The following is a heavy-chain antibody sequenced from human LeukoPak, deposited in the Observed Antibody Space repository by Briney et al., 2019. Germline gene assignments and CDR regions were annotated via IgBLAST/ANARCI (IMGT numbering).Heavy chain of an antibody. J-gene: IGHJ4*02. D-gene: IGHD1-14*01. Sequence: GGSLRLSCAASGFTFSSYSMNWVRQAPGKGLEWVSSISSGSSYIYYADSVKGRFPNSRDNANNSLDLQMNSLRAEDTAVYYCARGYHGGYWGQGTLVTVSS. CDR1: GFTFSSYS. CDR3: ARGYHGGY. V-gene: IGHV3-21*01. CDR2: ISSGSSYI.